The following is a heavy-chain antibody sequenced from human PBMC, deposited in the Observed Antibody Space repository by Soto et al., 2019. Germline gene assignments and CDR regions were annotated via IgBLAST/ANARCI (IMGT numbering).Heavy chain of an antibody. D-gene: IGHD2-2*01. CDR1: RYIFTGYY. CDR3: GRSHSPYHQHVMDA. V-gene: IGHV1-2*02. CDR2: INPNSGDT. Sequence: SVKVSCKTSRYIFTGYYMHWVRQAPGQGLEWMEWINPNSGDTTYAKWFMGRVSMTSDTSINTAYLALSRLRPGDTAAIFCGRSHSPYHQHVMDAWGQGTKVTLSS. J-gene: IGHJ6*02.